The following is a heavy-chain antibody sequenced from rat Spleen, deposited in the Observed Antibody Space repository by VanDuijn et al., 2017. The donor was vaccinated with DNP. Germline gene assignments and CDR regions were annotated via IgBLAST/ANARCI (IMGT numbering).Heavy chain of an antibody. CDR1: GFNFNDYW. CDR3: AKGPNYGGWSDYFDY. V-gene: IGHV4-2*01. D-gene: IGHD1-11*01. CDR2: INKHSSII. Sequence: EVKLVKSGGGLVQPGSSLKLSCAASGFNFNDYWMGWVRQAPGKGLEWIGQINKHSSIINYIPSLKEKITISRDNAQNTLYLQMSKLGSEDTAIYYCAKGPNYGGWSDYFDYWGQGVMVTVSS. J-gene: IGHJ2*01.